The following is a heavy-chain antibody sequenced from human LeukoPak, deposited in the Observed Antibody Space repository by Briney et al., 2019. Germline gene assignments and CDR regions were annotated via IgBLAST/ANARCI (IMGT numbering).Heavy chain of an antibody. V-gene: IGHV3-23*01. Sequence: GGSLRLSCAASGFTFSSYAMSWVRQAPGEGLEWVSVISGGGGSTYYADSVKGRFTISRDNSKNTLYLQVNSLRAEDTAVYYCAKMDYGSGSYYVLNSPDYWGQGTLVTVSS. CDR1: GFTFSSYA. CDR3: AKMDYGSGSYYVLNSPDY. D-gene: IGHD3-10*01. J-gene: IGHJ4*02. CDR2: ISGGGGST.